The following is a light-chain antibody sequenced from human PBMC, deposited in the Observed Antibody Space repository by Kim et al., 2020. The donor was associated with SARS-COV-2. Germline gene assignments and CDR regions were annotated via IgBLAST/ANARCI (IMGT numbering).Light chain of an antibody. V-gene: IGKV1-33*01. CDR2: DAS. CDR3: QQYDSFPLP. CDR1: QDIGNY. Sequence: ASVGDKITVTCQASQDIGNYLNWYQQKPGKAPRLLIYDASNLGKGVPSRFTGTGSGTDYSLIINSLQPEDIATYYCQQYDSFPLPFGGGTKVDIK. J-gene: IGKJ4*01.